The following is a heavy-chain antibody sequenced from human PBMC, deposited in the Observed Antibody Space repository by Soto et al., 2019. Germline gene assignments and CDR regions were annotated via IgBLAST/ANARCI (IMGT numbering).Heavy chain of an antibody. CDR1: GGSISSSSSY. V-gene: IGHV4-39*07. J-gene: IGHJ4*02. CDR2: IYYLGNT. D-gene: IGHD6-6*01. CDR3: VGPTRDFDY. Sequence: PSETLSLTCTVSGGSISSSSSYWGWIRQPPGKGLEWVGSIYYLGNTYYNPSLGSRVTISRHSSNNTLYLQMNSLGPEDTAVYYCVGPTRDFDYWGQGTLVTVSS.